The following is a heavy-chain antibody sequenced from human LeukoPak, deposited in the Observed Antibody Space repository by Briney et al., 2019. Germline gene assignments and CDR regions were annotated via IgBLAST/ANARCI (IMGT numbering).Heavy chain of an antibody. CDR1: GYSISSGYY. CDR2: IYYSGST. Sequence: PSETLSLTCTVSGYSISSGYYWGWIRQPPGKGLEWIGSIYYSGSTYYNPSLKSRVTISVDTSKNQFSLKLSSVTAADTAVYYCGGRYYDSSGYEYYFDYWGQGTLVTVSS. V-gene: IGHV4-38-2*02. D-gene: IGHD3-22*01. CDR3: GGRYYDSSGYEYYFDY. J-gene: IGHJ4*02.